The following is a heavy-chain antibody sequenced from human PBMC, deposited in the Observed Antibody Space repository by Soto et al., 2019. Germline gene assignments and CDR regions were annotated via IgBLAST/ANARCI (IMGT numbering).Heavy chain of an antibody. CDR3: AREVVWFDP. CDR2: INHSGST. D-gene: IGHD2-15*01. J-gene: IGHJ5*02. CDR1: GGSFSGYY. V-gene: IGHV4-34*01. Sequence: SETLSLTCAVYGGSFSGYYWSWIRQPLGKGLEWIGEINHSGSTNYNPSLKSRVTISVDTSKNQFSLELSSVTAADTAVYYCAREVVWFDPWGQGTLVTVSS.